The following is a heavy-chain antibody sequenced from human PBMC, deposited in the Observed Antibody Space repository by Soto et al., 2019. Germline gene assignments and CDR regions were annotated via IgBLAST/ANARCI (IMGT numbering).Heavy chain of an antibody. CDR2: ISGYNGDT. J-gene: IGHJ6*02. CDR3: AKNGQPTYYYYGMDV. D-gene: IGHD2-8*01. V-gene: IGHV1-18*01. Sequence: QGQLVQSGPEAKKPGASVKVSCKASGYTFSRYGISWVRQAPGQGLEWMGWISGYNGDTKYAQKVQGRVTMTIDTSTYTAYMELRSLTSDDTAIYYCAKNGQPTYYYYGMDVWGQGTTVTVSS. CDR1: GYTFSRYG.